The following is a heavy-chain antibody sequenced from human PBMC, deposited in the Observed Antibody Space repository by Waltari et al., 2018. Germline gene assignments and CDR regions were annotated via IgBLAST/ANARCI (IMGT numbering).Heavy chain of an antibody. CDR2: IKSKADAGTA. V-gene: IGHV3-15*01. CDR3: ASVLPNVGDGEFDY. J-gene: IGHJ4*02. CDR1: GFTFITAW. D-gene: IGHD2-21*01. Sequence: EVQLVESGGGWLKPGGSLRLSGAASGFTFITAWMSWVRQAPGKGLEWVGLIKSKADAGTAGYAAPVIGGFTTSRADSRNTLYLQTNSLKTDDTGVYYCASVLPNVGDGEFDYWGQATLATVSS.